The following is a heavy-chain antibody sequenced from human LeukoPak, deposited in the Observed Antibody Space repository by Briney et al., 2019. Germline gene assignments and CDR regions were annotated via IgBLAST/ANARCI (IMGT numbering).Heavy chain of an antibody. D-gene: IGHD4-11*01. Sequence: ASVKVSCKASGYTFTGYYMHWVRQAPGQELEWMGWINPNSGGTNYAQKSQGRVTMTRDTSISTAYMELSRLRSDDTAVYYCTSVTIDTANMDVWGKGTTVTVSS. V-gene: IGHV1-2*02. CDR3: TSVTIDTANMDV. J-gene: IGHJ6*03. CDR1: GYTFTGYY. CDR2: INPNSGGT.